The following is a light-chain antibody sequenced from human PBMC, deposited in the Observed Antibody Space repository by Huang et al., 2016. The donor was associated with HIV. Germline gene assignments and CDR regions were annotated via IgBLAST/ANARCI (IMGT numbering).Light chain of an antibody. V-gene: IGKV1-12*01. CDR3: QQGQGFPYT. Sequence: DIQMTQSPSSVSASVGDRVIVTCRAGQDIGTWLAWYQQKPGKAPKILISGASTLRSGVPPRFIGSGSGTDFILTISSLQPEDSATYFCQQGQGFPYTFGQGTKLEIK. J-gene: IGKJ2*01. CDR1: QDIGTW. CDR2: GAS.